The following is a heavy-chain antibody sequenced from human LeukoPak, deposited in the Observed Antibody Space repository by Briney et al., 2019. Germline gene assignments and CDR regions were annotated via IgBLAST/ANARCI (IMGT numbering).Heavy chain of an antibody. CDR2: IYYSGST. V-gene: IGHV4-59*01. CDR3: ARDNLYYMDV. CDR1: GGSISSYC. J-gene: IGHJ6*03. Sequence: SETLSLTCTVSGGSISSYCWSWIRQPPGKGLEWIGYIYYSGSTNYNPSLKSRVTISVDTSKNQFSLKLSSVTAADTAVYYCARDNLYYMDVWGKGTTVTVSS.